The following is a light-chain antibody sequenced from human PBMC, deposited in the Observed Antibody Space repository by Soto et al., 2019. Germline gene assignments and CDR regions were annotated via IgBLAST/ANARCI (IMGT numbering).Light chain of an antibody. J-gene: IGKJ5*01. CDR2: VAS. CDR1: QSVNQK. V-gene: IGKV3-15*01. Sequence: RQYEGTRAVSAGGIDTLSCRASQSVNQKLGWYQQKPGQAPRLLIYVASYRATGIPARFSGSGSGTEYTLTISNLQAEDFAVYYCQQFNNWPHTFGQGTRLEIK. CDR3: QQFNNWPHT.